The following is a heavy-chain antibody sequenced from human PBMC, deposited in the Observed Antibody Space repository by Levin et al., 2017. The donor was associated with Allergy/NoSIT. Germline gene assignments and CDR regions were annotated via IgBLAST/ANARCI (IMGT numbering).Heavy chain of an antibody. J-gene: IGHJ4*02. D-gene: IGHD1-26*01. V-gene: IGHV4-39*01. Sequence: SQTLSLTCTVSGGSISSSSYYWGWIRQPPGKGLEWIGSIYYSGSTYYNPSLKSRVTISVDTSKNQFSLKLSSVTAADTAVYYCARTEWELPPDYWGQGTLVTVSS. CDR2: IYYSGST. CDR1: GGSISSSSYY. CDR3: ARTEWELPPDY.